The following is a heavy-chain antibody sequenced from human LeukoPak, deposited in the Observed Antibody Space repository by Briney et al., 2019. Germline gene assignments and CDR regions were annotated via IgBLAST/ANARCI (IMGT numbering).Heavy chain of an antibody. V-gene: IGHV3-21*01. D-gene: IGHD2-2*01. Sequence: PGGSLRLSCAASGFTFSSYSMNWVRKAPGKGLECVSSISSSSSYIYYADSVKGRFTISRDNAKNSLFLQMNSLRAEDTAIYYCARQEGYCSSISCLDPWGQGTLVTVSS. J-gene: IGHJ5*02. CDR3: ARQEGYCSSISCLDP. CDR1: GFTFSSYS. CDR2: ISSSSSYI.